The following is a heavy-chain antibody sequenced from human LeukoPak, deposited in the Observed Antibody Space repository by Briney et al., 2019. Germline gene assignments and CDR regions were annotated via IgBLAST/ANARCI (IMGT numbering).Heavy chain of an antibody. V-gene: IGHV3-30*02. D-gene: IGHD1-7*01. CDR1: GFTFSSYG. J-gene: IGHJ4*02. CDR2: IRFDASNQ. CDR3: TTRITGTTLLFDY. Sequence: GGSLRLSCAASGFTFSSYGMHWVRQSPGKGLEWVAFIRFDASNQYYADSLKGRFTISRDDSKNTLYLQMNSLKTEDTAVYYCTTRITGTTLLFDYWGQGTLVTVSS.